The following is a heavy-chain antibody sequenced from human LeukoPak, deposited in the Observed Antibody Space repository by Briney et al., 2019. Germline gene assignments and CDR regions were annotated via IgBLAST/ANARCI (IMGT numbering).Heavy chain of an antibody. Sequence: SVKVSCKASGGTFSSYAISWVRQAPGQGLEWMGGIIPIFGTANYAQKFQGRVTITADKSTSTAYMELSSLRSEDTAVYYCARAGQWLFGFDPWGQGTLVTVSS. J-gene: IGHJ5*02. CDR1: GGTFSSYA. V-gene: IGHV1-69*06. CDR2: IIPIFGTA. D-gene: IGHD6-19*01. CDR3: ARAGQWLFGFDP.